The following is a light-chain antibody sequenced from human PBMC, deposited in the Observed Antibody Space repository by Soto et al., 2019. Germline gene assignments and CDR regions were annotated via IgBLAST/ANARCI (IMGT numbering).Light chain of an antibody. CDR3: QQYYSYPVT. CDR2: AAS. Sequence: AIQMTQSPSSLSASVGDRVTISCRASQGIGNALGWYQQKPGKAPKLLIYAASTLQSGVPSRFSGSGSGTDFTLTISCLQSEDFATYYCQQYYSYPVTFGQGTRLEIK. CDR1: QGIGNA. J-gene: IGKJ5*01. V-gene: IGKV1-6*01.